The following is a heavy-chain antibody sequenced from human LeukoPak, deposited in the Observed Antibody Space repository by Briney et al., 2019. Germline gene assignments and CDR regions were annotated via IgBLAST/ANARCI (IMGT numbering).Heavy chain of an antibody. D-gene: IGHD1-26*01. CDR2: IYYSGST. V-gene: IGHV4-59*01. CDR3: ARVGAKDYYFDY. J-gene: IGHJ4*02. Sequence: PSETLSLTCTVSGGSIISYYWSWIRQPPGKGLEWIGYIYYSGSTNYNPSLKSRVTISVDTSKNQFSLKLSSVTAADTAVYYCARVGAKDYYFDYWGQGTLVTVSS. CDR1: GGSIISYY.